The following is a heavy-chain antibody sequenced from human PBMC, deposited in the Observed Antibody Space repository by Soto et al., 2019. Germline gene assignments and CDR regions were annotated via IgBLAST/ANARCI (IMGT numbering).Heavy chain of an antibody. J-gene: IGHJ6*02. D-gene: IGHD2-15*01. V-gene: IGHV1-2*02. CDR3: GKGVWTMGHGIGVGCYDGMDV. CDR2: INPNSGGT. CDR1: GYTFTGFY. Sequence: QVQLVQSGAEVKKPGASVKVSCEASGYTFTGFYLHWVRQAPGHGLEWMGWINPNSGGTNYAQKLQGRVTMTREESISTVYMELSRLKSADTAVYYCGKGVWTMGHGIGVGCYDGMDVWGQGTTVTVSS.